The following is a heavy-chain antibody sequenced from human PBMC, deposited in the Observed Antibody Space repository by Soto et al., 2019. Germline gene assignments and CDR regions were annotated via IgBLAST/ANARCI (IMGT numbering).Heavy chain of an antibody. Sequence: QITLKESGRTLVRPTQTLTLTCAFSGFSLSTSGVGVGWIRQPPGKALEWLAVIYWDDSKHYSPSLRSRLTITKDTSKIQVVLTMTNMDPMDTGTYYCAHKGPEDWPLDYWGQGTLVTVSS. CDR3: AHKGPEDWPLDY. V-gene: IGHV2-5*02. J-gene: IGHJ4*02. D-gene: IGHD3-9*01. CDR1: GFSLSTSGVG. CDR2: IYWDDSK.